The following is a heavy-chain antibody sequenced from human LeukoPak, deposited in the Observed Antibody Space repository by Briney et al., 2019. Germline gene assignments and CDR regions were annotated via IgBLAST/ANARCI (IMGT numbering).Heavy chain of an antibody. CDR3: AKQCGGSDWFDAFDI. J-gene: IGHJ3*02. CDR1: GFTFSTYS. D-gene: IGHD6-19*01. V-gene: IGHV3-48*02. CDR2: ISSSSSTI. Sequence: GGSLRLSCAASGFTFSTYSMNWVRQAPGKGLEWVSYISSSSSTIYYADSVKGRFTISRDNAKNSLYLQMNSLRDEDTAVYYCAKQCGGSDWFDAFDIWGQGTMVTVSS.